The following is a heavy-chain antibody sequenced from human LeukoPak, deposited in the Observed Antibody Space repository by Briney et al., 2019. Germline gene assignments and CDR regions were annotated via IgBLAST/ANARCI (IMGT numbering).Heavy chain of an antibody. CDR1: GGSISSSTYY. V-gene: IGHV4-39*01. J-gene: IGHJ4*02. CDR2: IYYSGST. D-gene: IGHD3-22*01. Sequence: SETLSLTCTVSGGSISSSTYYWGWIRQPPGKGLEWIGNIYYSGSTYYSPSLKGRVTISVDTSKNQFSLKLSSVTAADTAVYYCARQAYYSDSSGYYLFDYWGQGTLVTVSS. CDR3: ARQAYYSDSSGYYLFDY.